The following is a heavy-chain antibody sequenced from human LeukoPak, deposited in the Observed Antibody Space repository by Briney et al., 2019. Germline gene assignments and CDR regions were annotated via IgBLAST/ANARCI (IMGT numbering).Heavy chain of an antibody. J-gene: IGHJ4*02. CDR1: GFTFSSYS. Sequence: GGSLRLSCAASGFTFSSYSMNWVRQAPGKGLEWVSYISSSSSTIYYADSVKGRFTISRDNAKDSLYLQMNSLRAEDTAVYYCARDRMATIYYFDYWGQGTLVTVSS. CDR2: ISSSSSTI. V-gene: IGHV3-48*01. CDR3: ARDRMATIYYFDY. D-gene: IGHD5-24*01.